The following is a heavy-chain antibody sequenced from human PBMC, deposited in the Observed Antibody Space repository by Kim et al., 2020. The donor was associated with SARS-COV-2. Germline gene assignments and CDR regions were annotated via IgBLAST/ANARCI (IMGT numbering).Heavy chain of an antibody. V-gene: IGHV4-39*02. D-gene: IGHD6-13*01. J-gene: IGHJ4*02. CDR3: ARDGALIAAAGFDY. Sequence: NPPLKSRVTISVDTSKNQFSLKLSSVTAADTAVYYCARDGALIAAAGFDYWGQGTLVTVSS.